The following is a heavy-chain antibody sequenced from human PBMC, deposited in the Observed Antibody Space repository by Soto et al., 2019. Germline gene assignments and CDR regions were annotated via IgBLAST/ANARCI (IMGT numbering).Heavy chain of an antibody. CDR1: GFTFSSYA. D-gene: IGHD4-17*01. CDR2: ISYDGSNK. V-gene: IGHV3-30-3*01. J-gene: IGHJ4*02. Sequence: QVQLVESGGGVVQPGRSLRLSCAASGFTFSSYAMHWVRQAPGKGLEWVAVISYDGSNKYYADSVKGRFTISRDNSKNTLYLQMNSLRAEDTALYYCARDGGDYGPVFDYWGQGTLVTVSS. CDR3: ARDGGDYGPVFDY.